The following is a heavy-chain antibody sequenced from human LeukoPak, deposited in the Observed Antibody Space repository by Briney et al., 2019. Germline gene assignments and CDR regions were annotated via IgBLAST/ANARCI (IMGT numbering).Heavy chain of an antibody. CDR3: ARRPDSSGYYSN. V-gene: IGHV4-34*01. D-gene: IGHD3-22*01. CDR2: INHSGST. J-gene: IGHJ4*02. Sequence: SETLSLTCAVYGGSFSGYYWSWIRQPPGKGLEWIGEINHSGSTNYNPSLKSRVTMSVDTSKNQFSLKLSSVTAADTAVYYCARRPDSSGYYSNWGQGTLVSVSS. CDR1: GGSFSGYY.